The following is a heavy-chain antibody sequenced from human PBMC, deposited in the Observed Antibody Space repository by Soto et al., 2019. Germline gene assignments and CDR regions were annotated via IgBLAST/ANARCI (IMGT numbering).Heavy chain of an antibody. Sequence: QVQLQESGPGLVKPSETLSLTCSVSGGSISSYYWSWIRQPPGKGVEWIGYIYYSGSTNYNPSLKSRVTISVDTSKNQFSLKLSSVTAADTAVYYYARRREARFADGGAFDIWGQGTMVTVSS. V-gene: IGHV4-59*13. J-gene: IGHJ3*02. CDR2: IYYSGST. CDR3: ARRREARFADGGAFDI. CDR1: GGSISSYY. D-gene: IGHD1-26*01.